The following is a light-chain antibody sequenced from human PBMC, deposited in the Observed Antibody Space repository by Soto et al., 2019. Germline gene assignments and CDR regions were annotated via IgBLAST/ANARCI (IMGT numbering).Light chain of an antibody. V-gene: IGKV3-11*01. CDR3: QQRSNWLPIT. CDR1: QSVSSY. J-gene: IGKJ5*01. Sequence: EIVLTQSPATLSLSPGERATLSCRASQSVSSYLAGYQQKPGQAPRLLLYDASNRATGIPARFSGSGSGTDFTLTISSLEPEDFAVYYCQQRSNWLPITFGQGTRLEI. CDR2: DAS.